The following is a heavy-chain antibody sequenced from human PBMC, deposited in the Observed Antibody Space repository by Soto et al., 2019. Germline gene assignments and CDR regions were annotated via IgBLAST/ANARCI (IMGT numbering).Heavy chain of an antibody. CDR1: GGSISSSSYY. CDR2: IYYSGST. V-gene: IGHV4-39*01. D-gene: IGHD1-26*01. J-gene: IGHJ4*02. Sequence: SETLSLTCTVSGGSISSSSYYWGWIRQPPGKGLEWIGSIYYSGSTYYNPSLKSRVTISVDTSKNQFSLKLSSVTEADTPVYYCDRQGAGLVDYWGQGTLVTVSS. CDR3: DRQGAGLVDY.